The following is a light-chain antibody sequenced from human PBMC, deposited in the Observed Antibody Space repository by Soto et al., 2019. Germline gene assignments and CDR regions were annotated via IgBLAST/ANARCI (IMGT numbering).Light chain of an antibody. CDR1: SSNIGAGYD. Sequence: QSVLTQPPSVSGAPGQRGTISCTGSSSNIGAGYDVHWYQQLPGTAPNLLIYGNSNRPSGVPDRFSGSKSDTSASLAITGLQAEDEADYYCQSYDSRLSYVFRTGTKLPVL. V-gene: IGLV1-40*01. CDR2: GNS. CDR3: QSYDSRLSYV. J-gene: IGLJ1*01.